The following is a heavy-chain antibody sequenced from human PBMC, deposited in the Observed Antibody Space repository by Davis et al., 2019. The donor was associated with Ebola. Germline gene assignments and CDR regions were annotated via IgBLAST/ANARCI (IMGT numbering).Heavy chain of an antibody. J-gene: IGHJ4*02. D-gene: IGHD3-10*01. CDR3: ARQRGGGGLDY. V-gene: IGHV1-46*01. CDR1: GYTFTSYY. CDR2: INPSGGST. Sequence: AASVKVSCKASGYTFTSYYMHWVRQAPGQGLEWMGIINPSGGSTSYAQKFQGRVTMTRDTSTSTVYMELSSLRSADTAVYYCARQRGGGGLDYWGQGTLVTVSS.